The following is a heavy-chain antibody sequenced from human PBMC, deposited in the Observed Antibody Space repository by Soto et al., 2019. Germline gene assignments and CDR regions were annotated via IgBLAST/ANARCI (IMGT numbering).Heavy chain of an antibody. CDR1: GYSFTSYW. J-gene: IGHJ6*03. V-gene: IGHV5-51*01. CDR3: ARHKPLDYYYYYYMDV. Sequence: PGESLKISCKGSGYSFTSYWIGWVRQMPGKGLEWMGIIYPGDSDTRYSPSFQGQVTISADKSISTAYLQWSSLKASDTAMYYCARHKPLDYYYYYYMDVWGKGTTVTVSS. CDR2: IYPGDSDT. D-gene: IGHD1-1*01.